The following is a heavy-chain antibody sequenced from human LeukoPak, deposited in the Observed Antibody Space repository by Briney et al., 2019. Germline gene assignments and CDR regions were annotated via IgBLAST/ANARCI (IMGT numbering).Heavy chain of an antibody. V-gene: IGHV3-7*01. Sequence: GGSLRLSCTASGFTFSNYWMSWVRQAPGKGLEWVANIKQDGSEKYYVDSVKGRFTISRDNAKNSLYLQMNSLRAEDTAVYYCAREGWYSYFDYWGQGTLVTVSS. CDR1: GFTFSNYW. CDR2: IKQDGSEK. CDR3: AREGWYSYFDY. J-gene: IGHJ4*02. D-gene: IGHD6-19*01.